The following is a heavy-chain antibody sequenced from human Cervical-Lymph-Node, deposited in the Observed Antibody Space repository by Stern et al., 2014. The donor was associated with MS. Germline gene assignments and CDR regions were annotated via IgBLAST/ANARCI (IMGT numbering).Heavy chain of an antibody. J-gene: IGHJ4*02. V-gene: IGHV1-2*02. CDR1: GYTFTDYH. CDR3: ARTTGGFLEWLLY. Sequence: QVQLGQSGAEVKKPGASVRLTCKASGYTFTDYHIHWLRQAPGQGLEWMGWINPNSGGTNYAQNFEGRVTVTMDTSVSSAYMELTSLRSDDTAVYYCARTTGGFLEWLLYWGQGTLVTVSS. D-gene: IGHD3-3*01. CDR2: INPNSGGT.